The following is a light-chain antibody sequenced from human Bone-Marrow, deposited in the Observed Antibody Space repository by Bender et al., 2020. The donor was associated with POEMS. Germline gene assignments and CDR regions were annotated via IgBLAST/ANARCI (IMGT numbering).Light chain of an antibody. J-gene: IGLJ3*02. CDR3: CSYAGSSTWV. CDR1: SSDVNTYDY. Sequence: QSALTQPPSVSGSPGQSVTISCTGTSSDVNTYDYVSWYQHHPGKAPKLIIFDVSNRPSGVSNRFSGSKSGNTASLTISGLQAEDEADYYCCSYAGSSTWVFGGGTKLTVL. V-gene: IGLV2-14*03. CDR2: DVS.